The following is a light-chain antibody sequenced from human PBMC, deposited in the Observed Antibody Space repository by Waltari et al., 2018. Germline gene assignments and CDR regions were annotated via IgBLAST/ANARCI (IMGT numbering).Light chain of an antibody. CDR1: QGVSTN. J-gene: IGKJ1*01. CDR3: HQYNDWPPT. V-gene: IGKV3-15*01. Sequence: EVVMTQSPATLSVSPGERATLSCRASQGVSTNLAWSQQKPGQAPGLLSSGAAVRATDIPARFSGSGSGTEFTLTISSLQSEDFAVYYCHQYNDWPPTFGQGTTVEIK. CDR2: GAA.